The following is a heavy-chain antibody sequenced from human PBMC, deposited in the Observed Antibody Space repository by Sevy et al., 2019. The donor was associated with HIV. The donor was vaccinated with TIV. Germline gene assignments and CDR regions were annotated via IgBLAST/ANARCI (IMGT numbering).Heavy chain of an antibody. V-gene: IGHV3-7*01. Sequence: GGSLRLSCAASGFTFSSDWMSWVRQAPGKGLEWVANIKQDGSEKYYVDSVKGRFTISIDNAKNSLYLQMNSLRAEDTAVYYCARDYYDTSGHFDYWGQGTLVTVSS. CDR1: GFTFSSDW. D-gene: IGHD3-22*01. CDR2: IKQDGSEK. J-gene: IGHJ4*02. CDR3: ARDYYDTSGHFDY.